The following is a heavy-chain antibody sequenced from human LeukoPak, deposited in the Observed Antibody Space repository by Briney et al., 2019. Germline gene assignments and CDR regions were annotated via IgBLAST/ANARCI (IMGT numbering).Heavy chain of an antibody. CDR1: GFTVSSNY. CDR2: IHAGGTT. CDR3: ARGRSNYHFDY. D-gene: IGHD4-11*01. V-gene: IGHV3-53*01. J-gene: IGHJ4*02. Sequence: GGSLRLSCAVSGFTVSSNYMNWVRQAPGKGLEWVSVIHAGGTTFYADSVKGRFTISRDNAKNSLYLQMNSLRAEDTAVYYCARGRSNYHFDYWGQGTLVTVSS.